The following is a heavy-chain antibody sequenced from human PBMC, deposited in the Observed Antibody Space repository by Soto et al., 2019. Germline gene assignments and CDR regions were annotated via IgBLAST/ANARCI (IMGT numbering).Heavy chain of an antibody. Sequence: PSQTLSLTCALSGDSVSSNSAAWNWIRQSPSRGLEWLGRTYYRSKWYNDYAVSVKSRITINPDTSKNQFSLQLNSVTPEDTAVYYCARDRGYCSSTSCYANWYFDLWGRGTLVTVSS. CDR1: GDSVSSNSAA. D-gene: IGHD2-2*01. V-gene: IGHV6-1*01. J-gene: IGHJ2*01. CDR3: ARDRGYCSSTSCYANWYFDL. CDR2: TYYRSKWYN.